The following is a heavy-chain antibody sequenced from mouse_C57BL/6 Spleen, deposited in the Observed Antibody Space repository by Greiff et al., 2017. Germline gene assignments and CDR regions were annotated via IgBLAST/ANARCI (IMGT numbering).Heavy chain of an antibody. V-gene: IGHV1-55*01. CDR2: IYPGSGRT. D-gene: IGHD3-2*02. CDR3: AIGTAQATFAD. Sequence: QVQLQQPGAELVKPGASVKMSCKASGYTFTSYWITWVKQRPGQGLEWIGDIYPGSGRTNYNEKFKSKATLTVDTSSSTAYMQLSSLTSEDTAVYYCAIGTAQATFADWGQATTLTVSS. CDR1: GYTFTSYW. J-gene: IGHJ2*01.